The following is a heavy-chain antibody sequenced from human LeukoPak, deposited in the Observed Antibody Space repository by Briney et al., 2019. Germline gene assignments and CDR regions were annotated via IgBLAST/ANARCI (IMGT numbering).Heavy chain of an antibody. V-gene: IGHV1-18*01. CDR2: ISAYNGNT. CDR1: GYTFTSYG. Sequence: ASVKVSCKASGYTFTSYGISWVRQAPGQGLEWMGWISAYNGNTNYAQKLQGRVTMTTDTSTSAAYMELRSLRSDDTAVYYCARTEWGGYYYYGMDVWGQGTTVTVSS. D-gene: IGHD1-26*01. CDR3: ARTEWGGYYYYGMDV. J-gene: IGHJ6*02.